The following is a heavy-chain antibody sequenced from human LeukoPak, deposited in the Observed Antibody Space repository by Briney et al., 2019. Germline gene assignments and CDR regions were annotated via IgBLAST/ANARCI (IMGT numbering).Heavy chain of an antibody. CDR3: ARSAYDFWSGYYLKNYYYYYMDV. D-gene: IGHD3-3*01. CDR1: GFTFSSYS. Sequence: PGGSLRLSCAASGFTFSSYSMDWVRQAPGKGLEWVSSISSSSSYIYYADSVKGRFTISRDNAKNSLYLQMNSLRAEDTAVYYCARSAYDFWSGYYLKNYYYYYMDVWRKGTTVTVSS. CDR2: ISSSSSYI. V-gene: IGHV3-21*01. J-gene: IGHJ6*03.